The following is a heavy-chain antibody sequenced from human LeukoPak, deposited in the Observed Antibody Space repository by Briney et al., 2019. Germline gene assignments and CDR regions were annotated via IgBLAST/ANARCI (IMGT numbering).Heavy chain of an antibody. D-gene: IGHD4-17*01. V-gene: IGHV3-15*01. CDR1: GFTFSNAW. CDR3: ATQTTVTTDY. Sequence: GGSLRLSCAASGFTFSNAWMSWVRQAPGKGPEWVGRIKSKTDGGTTDYAAPVKGRFTISRGDSKNTLYLQMNSLKTEDTAVYYCATQTTVTTDYWGQGTLVTVSS. CDR2: IKSKTDGGTT. J-gene: IGHJ4*02.